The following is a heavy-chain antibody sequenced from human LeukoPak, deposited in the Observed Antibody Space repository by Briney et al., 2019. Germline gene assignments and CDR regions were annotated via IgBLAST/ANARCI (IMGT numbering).Heavy chain of an antibody. V-gene: IGHV1-46*01. CDR3: ARAGTFLSSFPPYLDY. Sequence: EASVKVSCKASGYTFTGYSIHWVRQAPGQGLEWMGIINPSGGSTSYAQKFQGRVTMTRDTSTSTVYMELSSLRSEDTAVYYCARAGTFLSSFPPYLDYWGQGTLVTVSS. CDR1: GYTFTGYS. J-gene: IGHJ4*02. CDR2: INPSGGST. D-gene: IGHD3-16*02.